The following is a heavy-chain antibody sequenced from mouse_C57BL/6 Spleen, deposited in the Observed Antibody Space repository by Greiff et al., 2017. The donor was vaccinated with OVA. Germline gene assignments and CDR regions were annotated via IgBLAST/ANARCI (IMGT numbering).Heavy chain of an antibody. CDR2: ISYDGSN. J-gene: IGHJ4*01. Sequence: VQLKESGPGLVKPSQSLSLTCSVTGYSITSGYYWNWIRQFPGNKLEWMGYISYDGSNNYNPSLKNRISITRDTSKNQFFLKLNSVTTEDTATYYCATGNYQYYYAMDYWGQGTSVTVSS. D-gene: IGHD2-1*01. CDR1: GYSITSGYY. V-gene: IGHV3-6*01. CDR3: ATGNYQYYYAMDY.